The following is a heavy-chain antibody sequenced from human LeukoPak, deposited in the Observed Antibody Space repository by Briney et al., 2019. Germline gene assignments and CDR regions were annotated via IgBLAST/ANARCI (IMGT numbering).Heavy chain of an antibody. CDR1: GGSFSGYY. CDR3: ASTSMVRGVIDY. CDR2: INHSGST. Sequence: SETLSLTCAVYGGSFSGYYWSWIRQPPGKGLEWIGEINHSGSTNYNPSLKSRVTISVDTSKNRFSLKLSSVTAADTAVYYGASTSMVRGVIDYWGQGTLVTVSS. V-gene: IGHV4-34*01. J-gene: IGHJ4*02. D-gene: IGHD3-10*01.